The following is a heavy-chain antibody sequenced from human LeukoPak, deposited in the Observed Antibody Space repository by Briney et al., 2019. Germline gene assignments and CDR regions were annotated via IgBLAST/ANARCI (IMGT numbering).Heavy chain of an antibody. J-gene: IGHJ4*01. CDR3: ARRIDY. Sequence: SETLSLTCTVSGGSISSHYWSWIRQPPGKGLEWIGYIYYSGSTNYNPSLKSRVTISVDTSKNQFSLKLSSVTAADTAVYYCARRIDYWGQEPWSPSPQ. V-gene: IGHV4-59*11. CDR2: IYYSGST. CDR1: GGSISSHY.